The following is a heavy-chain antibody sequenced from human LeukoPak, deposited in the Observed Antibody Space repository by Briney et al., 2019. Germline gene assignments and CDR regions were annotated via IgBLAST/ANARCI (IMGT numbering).Heavy chain of an antibody. CDR2: INWSGGST. Sequence: SGGSLRLSCTASGFAFDEHGMSWVRQVPGKGLEGVSGINWSGGSTGYADPLRGRFTISRDNAKNSLYLQMDSLRAEDTALYYCARAPITSPFYFDYWGQGTLVTVSP. V-gene: IGHV3-20*04. D-gene: IGHD2-2*01. CDR1: GFAFDEHG. CDR3: ARAPITSPFYFDY. J-gene: IGHJ4*02.